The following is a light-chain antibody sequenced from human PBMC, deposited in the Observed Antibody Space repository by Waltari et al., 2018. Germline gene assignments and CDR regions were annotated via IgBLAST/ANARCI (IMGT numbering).Light chain of an antibody. Sequence: DIQMTQYPSSLSASVGDRVTITCRASRRVSTNLNWYQQKPGKGPRLLIYAASSLQGGVPPRFSGSGSGTDFTLTISSLQPEDFATYSCQQSFNVPYTFGQGTKLEL. CDR3: QQSFNVPYT. CDR1: RRVSTN. J-gene: IGKJ2*01. V-gene: IGKV1-39*01. CDR2: AAS.